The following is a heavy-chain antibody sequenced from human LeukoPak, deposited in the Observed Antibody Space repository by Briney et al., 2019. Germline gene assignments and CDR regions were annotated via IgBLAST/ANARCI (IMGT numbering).Heavy chain of an antibody. CDR3: ATRISSGYSSGWYNAFDI. CDR2: FDPEDGET. D-gene: IGHD6-19*01. J-gene: IGHJ3*02. Sequence: ASVKVSCKVSGYTLTELSMHWVRQAPGKGLEWMGGFDPEDGETIYAQKFQGRVTMTEDTSTDTAYMELSSLRSEDTAVYYCATRISSGYSSGWYNAFDIWGQGTMVTVSS. CDR1: GYTLTELS. V-gene: IGHV1-24*01.